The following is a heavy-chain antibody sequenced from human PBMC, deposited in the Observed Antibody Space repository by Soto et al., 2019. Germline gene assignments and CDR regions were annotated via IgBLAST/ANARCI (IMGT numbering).Heavy chain of an antibody. Sequence: ASVKVGCKASGDTFTSYAMHWVRQAPGQRLEWMGWINAGNGNTKYSQKFQGRVTITRDTSASTAYMELSSLRSEDTAVYYCARSIVVVTALDYWGQGTLVTVSS. CDR1: GDTFTSYA. J-gene: IGHJ4*02. CDR2: INAGNGNT. V-gene: IGHV1-3*01. CDR3: ARSIVVVTALDY. D-gene: IGHD2-21*02.